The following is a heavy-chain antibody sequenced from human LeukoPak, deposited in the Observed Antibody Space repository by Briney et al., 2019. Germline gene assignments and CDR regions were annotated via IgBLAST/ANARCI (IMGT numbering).Heavy chain of an antibody. Sequence: GGSLRLSCAASGFTFSSYEMNWVRQAPGKGLEWVSYIGSSGRIIYYADSVKGRFTISRDNAKNSLYLQMSSLRAEDTAVYYCAREFKSGYGMWAWGQGTLVTVSS. J-gene: IGHJ5*02. V-gene: IGHV3-48*03. CDR3: AREFKSGYGMWA. D-gene: IGHD5-18*01. CDR1: GFTFSSYE. CDR2: IGSSGRII.